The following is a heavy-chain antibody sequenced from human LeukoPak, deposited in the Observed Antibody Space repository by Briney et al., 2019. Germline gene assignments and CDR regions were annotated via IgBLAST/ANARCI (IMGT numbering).Heavy chain of an antibody. D-gene: IGHD3-3*01. V-gene: IGHV3-30-3*01. CDR1: GFTFSSYA. CDR3: ARNLYYDFWSGYPEGFDY. CDR2: ISYDGSNK. Sequence: GRSLRLSCAASGFTFSSYAMHWVRQAPGKGLEWVAVISYDGSNKYYADSVKGRFTISRDNSKNTLYLQMNSLRAEDTAVYYCARNLYYDFWSGYPEGFDYWGQGTLVTVSS. J-gene: IGHJ4*02.